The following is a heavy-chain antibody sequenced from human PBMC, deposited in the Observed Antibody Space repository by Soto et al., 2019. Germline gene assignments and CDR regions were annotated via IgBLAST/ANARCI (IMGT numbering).Heavy chain of an antibody. CDR2: ISSSSSYI. CDR3: ASLYRFYADY. D-gene: IGHD3-16*01. CDR1: GFTFSTYT. V-gene: IGHV3-21*01. J-gene: IGHJ4*02. Sequence: EVQLVESGGGLVKPGGSLRLSCAASGFTFSTYTMNWVRQAPGKGLEWVSSISSSSSYIYYADSVKGRFTISRDNAKNSLYLQMNSMRAEDTAVYFCASLYRFYADYWCQGTLVPVSS.